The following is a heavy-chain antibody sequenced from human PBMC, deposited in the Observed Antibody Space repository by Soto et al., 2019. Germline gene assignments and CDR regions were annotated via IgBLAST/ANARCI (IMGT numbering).Heavy chain of an antibody. CDR1: GYTLTELS. V-gene: IGHV1-24*01. CDR2: FDPEDGET. Sequence: ASVKVSCKVSGYTLTELSMHWVRQAPGKGLEWMGGFDPEDGETIYAQKFQGRVTMTEDTSTDTAYMELSSLRSEDTAVYYCATSRLERRHGGYYFDYWGRGTLVTVSS. D-gene: IGHD1-1*01. CDR3: ATSRLERRHGGYYFDY. J-gene: IGHJ4*02.